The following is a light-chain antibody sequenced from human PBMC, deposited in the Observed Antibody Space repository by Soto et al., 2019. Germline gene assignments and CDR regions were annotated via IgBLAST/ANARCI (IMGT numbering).Light chain of an antibody. CDR2: GAS. J-gene: IGKJ1*01. CDR3: NQYVESSTWT. V-gene: IGKV3-20*01. Sequence: EIVLTQSPDTLSVSPGERVTISCRASQSVSDSYLAWFQQKPGQAPRLLIYGASTRATGVPDRFSGSGSGTDFTRSISRVEPEDFALYHCNQYVESSTWTFGRGTKVDLK. CDR1: QSVSDSY.